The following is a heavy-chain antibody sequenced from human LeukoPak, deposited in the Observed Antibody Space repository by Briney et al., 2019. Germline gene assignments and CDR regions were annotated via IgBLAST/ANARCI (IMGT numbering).Heavy chain of an antibody. D-gene: IGHD6-13*01. CDR3: ARRYSSSWYVGFFDP. V-gene: IGHV4-59*08. CDR2: IYYSGST. J-gene: IGHJ5*02. Sequence: PSETLSFTCTVSGGSISTYYWSWIRQPPEKGLEWIGYIYYSGSTNYNPSLESRVAMSVDTSKNQFSLRLSSVTAADTAIYYCARRYSSSWYVGFFDPWGQGALVTVSS. CDR1: GGSISTYY.